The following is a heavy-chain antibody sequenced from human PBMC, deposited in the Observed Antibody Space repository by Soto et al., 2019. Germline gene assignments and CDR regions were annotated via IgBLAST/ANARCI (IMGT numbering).Heavy chain of an antibody. Sequence: QTGGSLRLSCTASGFTFSNYGMNWVRQAPGKGPEWVSAISGDGDRTYYPDSVKGRFSISRDNSKNTLFLQMNSLRAEDTAVYYCAKERGFMQPFDYWGQGTLVTVSS. J-gene: IGHJ4*02. CDR2: ISGDGDRT. V-gene: IGHV3-23*01. D-gene: IGHD5-12*01. CDR3: AKERGFMQPFDY. CDR1: GFTFSNYG.